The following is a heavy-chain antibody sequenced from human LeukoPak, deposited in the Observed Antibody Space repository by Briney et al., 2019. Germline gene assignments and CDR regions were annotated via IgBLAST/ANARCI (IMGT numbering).Heavy chain of an antibody. CDR1: GGSISSGGYY. Sequence: SQTLSLTCTVSGGSISSGGYYWSWIRQHPEKGLEWIGYISHSGNTYYNPSLKGRVTISPDTSKNQFSLKLSSVTVADTAVYYCARYYCSSDTCPGVDYWAQGTLVTVST. CDR2: ISHSGNT. V-gene: IGHV4-31*03. D-gene: IGHD2-2*01. J-gene: IGHJ4*02. CDR3: ARYYCSSDTCPGVDY.